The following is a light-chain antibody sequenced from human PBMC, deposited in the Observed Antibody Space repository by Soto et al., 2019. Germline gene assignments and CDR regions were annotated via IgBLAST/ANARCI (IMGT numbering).Light chain of an antibody. J-gene: IGLJ1*01. CDR3: GSWDSSLTYV. Sequence: QSVLTQPPSVSAAPGQTVTISCSGSSSNIGNNFVTWYQQLPGTAPKLLIYDNNKRPSGIPDRFSGSQSGTPATLGITGLQTGDEAVYYCGSWDSSLTYVFGTGTKLTVL. V-gene: IGLV1-51*01. CDR1: SSNIGNNF. CDR2: DNN.